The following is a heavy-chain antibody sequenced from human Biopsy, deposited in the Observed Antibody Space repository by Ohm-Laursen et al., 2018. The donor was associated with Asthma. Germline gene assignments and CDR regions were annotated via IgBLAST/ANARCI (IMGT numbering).Heavy chain of an antibody. D-gene: IGHD3-10*01. CDR3: ARAVDYSHYYGIDV. J-gene: IGHJ6*02. V-gene: IGHV1-18*01. CDR2: ISVYNRNT. Sequence: SETASCTTSGYTFNSAGITSARQEPGQGLEWMGWISVYNRNTKVAQKLQDRVTMITDTSTSTAYMELRSLRSDDTAVYFCARAVDYSHYYGIDVWGQGTTVTVS. CDR1: GYTFNSAG.